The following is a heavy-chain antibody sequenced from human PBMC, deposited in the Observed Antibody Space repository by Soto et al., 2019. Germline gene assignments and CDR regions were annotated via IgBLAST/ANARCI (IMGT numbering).Heavy chain of an antibody. J-gene: IGHJ6*03. V-gene: IGHV3-33*01. D-gene: IGHD2-15*01. CDR1: GFTFSSYG. Sequence: GGSLRLSCAASGFTFSSYGMHWVRQAPGKGLEWVAVIWYDGSNKYYADSVKGRLTISRDNSKNTLYLQMNSLRAEDTAVYYCAGGAPKVGYYYYYMDVGGKGTRVTVSS. CDR3: AGGAPKVGYYYYYMDV. CDR2: IWYDGSNK.